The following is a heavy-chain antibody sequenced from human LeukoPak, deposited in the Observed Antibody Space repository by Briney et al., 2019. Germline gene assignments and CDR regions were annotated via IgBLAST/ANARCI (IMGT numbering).Heavy chain of an antibody. V-gene: IGHV4-38-2*02. J-gene: IGHJ4*02. Sequence: TSETLSLTCTVSGYSISSGYYWTWIRQPPGKGLEWIGNIYHSGSTYYNPSLKSRITISMDTSKNHFSLKLSSVTAADTALYYCARSFSGFDSDFDYWGQGTLVTVSS. CDR1: GYSISSGYY. CDR2: IYHSGST. D-gene: IGHD5-12*01. CDR3: ARSFSGFDSDFDY.